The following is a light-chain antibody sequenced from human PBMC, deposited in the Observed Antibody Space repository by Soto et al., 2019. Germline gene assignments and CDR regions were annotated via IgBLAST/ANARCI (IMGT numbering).Light chain of an antibody. Sequence: LSXCVGYRVTITCRASQSISPWLAWYQQKPGKAPKLLIYTVSNLEGGVPSRFSGSGSGTEFTLTISSLQPDDFATYYCQQYHSAWTFGQGTKVDIK. CDR2: TVS. V-gene: IGKV1-5*03. CDR3: QQYHSAWT. J-gene: IGKJ1*01. CDR1: QSISPW.